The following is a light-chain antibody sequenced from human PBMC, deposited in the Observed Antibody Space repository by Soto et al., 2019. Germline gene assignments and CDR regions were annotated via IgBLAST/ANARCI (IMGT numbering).Light chain of an antibody. CDR2: EVD. CDR1: SSDVGGSKY. CDR3: FSYADTNNFV. J-gene: IGLJ1*01. Sequence: SVLTQPPSASGSPGQSVSISCSGGSSDVGGSKYVSWYQVKPGKAPKLIIYEVDRRPEGAPYRFSGSKSGNTASLTVSGLQAEDEGEYYCFSYADTNNFVFGSGTKVTVL. V-gene: IGLV2-8*01.